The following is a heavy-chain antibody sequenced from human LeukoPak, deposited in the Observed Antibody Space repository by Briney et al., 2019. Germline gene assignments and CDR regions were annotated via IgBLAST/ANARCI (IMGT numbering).Heavy chain of an antibody. D-gene: IGHD3-22*01. Sequence: SETLSLTCSVSGGSISTYYWTWIRQTPGKGLEWIGYSHYSGSTNYNPSLKSRVTISVDTSKNQFSLRLNSVTAADTAIYYCARAPRGESDAASGFYGMDVWGQGTTVTASS. CDR2: SHYSGST. V-gene: IGHV4-59*01. CDR3: ARAPRGESDAASGFYGMDV. CDR1: GGSISTYY. J-gene: IGHJ6*02.